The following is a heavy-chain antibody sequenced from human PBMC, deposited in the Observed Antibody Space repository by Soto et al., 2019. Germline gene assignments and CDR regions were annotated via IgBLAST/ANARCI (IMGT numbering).Heavy chain of an antibody. CDR2: INAGNGNT. D-gene: IGHD6-13*01. J-gene: IGHJ5*02. Sequence: QVQLVQSGAEVKKPGASVKVSCKASGYTFTSYAMHWVRQAPGQRLEWMGWINAGNGNTKYSQKFQGRVTITRDTSASTAYMELSSLRSEDTAVYYCARSRGIAAAGTARFDPWGQGTLVTVSS. CDR1: GYTFTSYA. V-gene: IGHV1-3*01. CDR3: ARSRGIAAAGTARFDP.